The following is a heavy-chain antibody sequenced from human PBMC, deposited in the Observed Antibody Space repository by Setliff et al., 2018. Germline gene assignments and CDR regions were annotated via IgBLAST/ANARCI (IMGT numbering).Heavy chain of an antibody. CDR3: ARGPRYSGSYYVNY. Sequence: SETLSFTCAVYGGSFSGYYWTWIRQPPGKGLEWIGEINHSGSSNYNPSLKSRVTISVDTSKNQFSLNLSSVTAADTAVYYCARGPRYSGSYYVNYWGQGTLVTVS. V-gene: IGHV4-34*01. CDR2: INHSGSS. J-gene: IGHJ4*02. CDR1: GGSFSGYY. D-gene: IGHD1-26*01.